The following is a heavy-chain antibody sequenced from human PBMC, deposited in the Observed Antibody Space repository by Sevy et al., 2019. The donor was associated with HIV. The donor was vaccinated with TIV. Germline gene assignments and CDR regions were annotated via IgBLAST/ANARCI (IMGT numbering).Heavy chain of an antibody. V-gene: IGHV4-4*07. D-gene: IGHD7-27*01. J-gene: IGHJ3*02. Sequence: SETLSLTCTVSGGSISSYYWSWIRQPAGKGLEWIGRIYTSGSTNYNPSLKSRVTMSVDTSKNQFSLKLSSVTAADTAVYYCALENVEEDWGPSGAFDIWGQGTMVTVSS. CDR3: ALENVEEDWGPSGAFDI. CDR2: IYTSGST. CDR1: GGSISSYY.